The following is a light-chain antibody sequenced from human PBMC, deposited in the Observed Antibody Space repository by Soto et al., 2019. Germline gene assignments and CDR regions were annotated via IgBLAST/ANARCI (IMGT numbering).Light chain of an antibody. V-gene: IGKV3-15*01. J-gene: IGKJ3*01. Sequence: EIVMTQSPATLSVSPGESATLSCRASQSVSRNLVWYQQKPGQAPRLLIYGASNRATGVPARFSGSGSGTEFSLTITSLQSEDCAVYYCQQYVNWLWFTFGPGTKVDIK. CDR1: QSVSRN. CDR3: QQYVNWLWFT. CDR2: GAS.